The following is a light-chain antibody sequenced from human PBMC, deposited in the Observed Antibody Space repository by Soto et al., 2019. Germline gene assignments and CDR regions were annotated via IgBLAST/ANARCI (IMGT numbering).Light chain of an antibody. CDR3: CSYAGSYTLGV. CDR1: SSDVGGYNY. V-gene: IGLV2-11*01. Sequence: QSVLTQPRSVSGSPGQSVTISCPGTSSDVGGYNYVSWYQQHPGKAPKLMIYDVSKRPSGVPDRFSGSKSGNTASLTISGLQAEDEADYYCCSYAGSYTLGVFGGGTKLTVL. J-gene: IGLJ2*01. CDR2: DVS.